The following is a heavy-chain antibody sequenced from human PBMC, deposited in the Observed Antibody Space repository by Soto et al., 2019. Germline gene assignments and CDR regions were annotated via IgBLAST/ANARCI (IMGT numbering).Heavy chain of an antibody. V-gene: IGHV3-30-3*01. J-gene: IGHJ6*02. Sequence: GGSLRLSCAASGFTFSSYAMHWVRQAPGKGLEWVAVISYDGSNKYYADSVKGRFTISRDNSKNTLYLQMNSLRAEDTAVYYCARELQGFLEWLSQSVYGMDVWGQGTTVTVSS. CDR2: ISYDGSNK. D-gene: IGHD3-3*01. CDR1: GFTFSSYA. CDR3: ARELQGFLEWLSQSVYGMDV.